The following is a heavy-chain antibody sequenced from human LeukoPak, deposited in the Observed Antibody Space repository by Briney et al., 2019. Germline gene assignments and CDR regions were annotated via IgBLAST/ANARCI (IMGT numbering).Heavy chain of an antibody. CDR1: GFTFSSYA. D-gene: IGHD6-19*01. CDR2: ISGCGDNT. J-gene: IGHJ5*02. CDR3: AKDSSGWPRNWFDP. V-gene: IGHV3-23*01. Sequence: GGSLRLSCAASGFTFSSYAMSWVRQVPGKGLEWVSVISGCGDNTYYADSVKGRFTISRDNSKNTLYLQMNSLRAEDTAVYYCAKDSSGWPRNWFDPWGQGTLVTVSS.